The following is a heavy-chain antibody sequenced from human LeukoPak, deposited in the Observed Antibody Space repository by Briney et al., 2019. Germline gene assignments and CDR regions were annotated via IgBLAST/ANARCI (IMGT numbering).Heavy chain of an antibody. CDR1: GFTFSSYG. V-gene: IGHV3-33*08. Sequence: PGGSLRLSCAASGFTFSSYGMHWVRQAPGKGLEWVAVIWYDGSNKYYADSVKGRFTISRDNSKNTLYLQMNSLRAEDTAVYYRARDKHLGSGWPKLPFGYWGQGTLVTVSS. CDR3: ARDKHLGSGWPKLPFGY. CDR2: IWYDGSNK. J-gene: IGHJ4*02. D-gene: IGHD6-19*01.